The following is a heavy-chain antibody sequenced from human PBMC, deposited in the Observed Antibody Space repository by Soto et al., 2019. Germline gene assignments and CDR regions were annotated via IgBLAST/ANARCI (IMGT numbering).Heavy chain of an antibody. D-gene: IGHD2-2*01. V-gene: IGHV5-10-1*01. J-gene: IGHJ4*02. CDR1: GYSFTSYW. CDR3: TRHRTAPPAPFDY. Sequence: PGESLRISCKGSGYSFTSYWISWVRQMPGKGLGWMGRIDPSDSYTNYSPSFQGHVTISADKSISTAYLQWSSLKASDTAMYYCTRHRTAPPAPFDYWGQGTLVTVS. CDR2: IDPSDSYT.